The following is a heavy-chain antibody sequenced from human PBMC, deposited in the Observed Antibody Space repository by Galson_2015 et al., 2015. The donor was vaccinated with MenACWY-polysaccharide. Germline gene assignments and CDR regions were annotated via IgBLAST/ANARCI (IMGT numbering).Heavy chain of an antibody. CDR1: GFTFSSYY. CDR2: IKTDGSEK. Sequence: SLRLSCAASGFTFSSYYMSWVRQAPGKGLEWVAYIKTDGSEKYYVDSVKGRFTITRDTAKSSLYLQMNSLRAEDTAVYYCATYCDAGWHTAYWGQGTLVTVSS. V-gene: IGHV3-7*03. CDR3: ATYCDAGWHTAY. J-gene: IGHJ4*02. D-gene: IGHD3-10*01.